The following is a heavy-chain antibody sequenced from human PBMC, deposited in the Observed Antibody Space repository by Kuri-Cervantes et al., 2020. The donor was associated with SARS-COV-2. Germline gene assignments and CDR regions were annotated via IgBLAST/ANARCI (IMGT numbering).Heavy chain of an antibody. J-gene: IGHJ6*02. V-gene: IGHV4-59*01. Sequence: ESLKISCTVSGGSISSYYWSWIRQPPGKGLEWIGYIYYSGSTNYNPSLKSRVTISVDTSKNQFSLKLSSVTAADTAVYYCARFETITGDYYYYGMDVWGQGTTVTVSS. CDR3: ARFETITGDYYYYGMDV. CDR2: IYYSGST. CDR1: GGSISSYY. D-gene: IGHD5-24*01.